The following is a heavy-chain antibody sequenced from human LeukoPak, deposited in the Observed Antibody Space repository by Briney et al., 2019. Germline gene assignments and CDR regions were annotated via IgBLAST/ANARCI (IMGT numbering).Heavy chain of an antibody. D-gene: IGHD2-2*01. Sequence: GGSLRLSCAASGFTFSSYAMSWVRQAPGKGLEWVSAISGSVGSTYYAASVKGRFTISRDNSKNTLYLQMNSLRAEDTAVYYCAKAVVVVPAAMGGYYYYGMDVWGQGTTVTVSS. J-gene: IGHJ6*02. CDR2: ISGSVGST. CDR3: AKAVVVVPAAMGGYYYYGMDV. V-gene: IGHV3-23*01. CDR1: GFTFSSYA.